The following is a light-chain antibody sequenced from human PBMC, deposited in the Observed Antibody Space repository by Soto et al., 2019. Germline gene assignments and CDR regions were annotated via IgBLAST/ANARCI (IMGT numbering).Light chain of an antibody. Sequence: QSALTQPASVSGSPGQSITISCTGTSSDVGGYNYVSWYQQHPGKAPKLMIYAVTDRPSGVSSRFSGSKSANTASLTISGLQAEDEADYYCQSYDSILDGVIFGGGTKVTVL. CDR2: AVT. CDR1: SSDVGGYNY. V-gene: IGLV2-14*01. CDR3: QSYDSILDGVI. J-gene: IGLJ2*01.